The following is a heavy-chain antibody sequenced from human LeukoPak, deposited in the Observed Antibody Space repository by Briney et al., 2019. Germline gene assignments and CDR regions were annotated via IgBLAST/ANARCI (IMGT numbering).Heavy chain of an antibody. V-gene: IGHV3-30*18. CDR1: GFTFSSYG. CDR2: ISYDGSNK. CDR3: AKFSSAGAVVGRGWFDP. Sequence: GGSLRLSCAASGFTFSSYGMHWVRQAPGKGLEWVAVISYDGSNKYYADSVKGRFTISRDNSKNTLYLQINSLRAEDTAVYYCAKFSSAGAVVGRGWFDPWGQGTLVTVSS. D-gene: IGHD1-26*01. J-gene: IGHJ5*02.